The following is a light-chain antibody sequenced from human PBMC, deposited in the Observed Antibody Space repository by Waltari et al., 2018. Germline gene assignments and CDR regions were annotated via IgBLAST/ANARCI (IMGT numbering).Light chain of an antibody. Sequence: SALTQPHSVSGSPRQSPPTSRAVTSSDVVGYKYASWHQQHPGKPPKFIIFDVSEGHSGVPDRFSGSNSGNTASLTFSGRQAEDESDYYCCSYAGGYTIAFGGETKLTDL. CDR1: SSDVVGYKY. J-gene: IGLJ2*01. CDR3: CSYAGGYTIA. V-gene: IGLV2-11*01. CDR2: DVS.